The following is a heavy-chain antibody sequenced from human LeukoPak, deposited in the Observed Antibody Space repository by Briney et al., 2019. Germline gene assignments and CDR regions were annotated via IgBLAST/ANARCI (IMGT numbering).Heavy chain of an antibody. CDR3: AKAGGYCSGGNCYANC. CDR2: ISYDGSNK. J-gene: IGHJ4*02. Sequence: GGSLRLSCAASGFTFSDYGMHWVRQAPGKGLEWVTIISYDGSNKYYTDSVKGRFTISRDNSKNTVYLQMNSLRAEDTAVYYCAKAGGYCSGGNCYANCWGQGTLDTVSS. V-gene: IGHV3-30*18. CDR1: GFTFSDYG. D-gene: IGHD2-15*01.